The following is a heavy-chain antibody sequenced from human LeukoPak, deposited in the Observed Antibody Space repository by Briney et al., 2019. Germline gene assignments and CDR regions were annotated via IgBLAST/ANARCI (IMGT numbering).Heavy chain of an antibody. J-gene: IGHJ4*02. CDR1: GFTFSSFA. CDR3: SNGRTSSGTLQHDY. V-gene: IGHV3-23*01. CDR2: ISDNSGNT. D-gene: IGHD6-19*01. Sequence: GGSLRLSCAASGFTFSSFAMSWVRQAPGQGLEWVSAISDNSGNTYYADSVKGRFTISRDNSENTLYLQMNSLTAEDTALYYCSNGRTSSGTLQHDYWGQGTLVTVSS.